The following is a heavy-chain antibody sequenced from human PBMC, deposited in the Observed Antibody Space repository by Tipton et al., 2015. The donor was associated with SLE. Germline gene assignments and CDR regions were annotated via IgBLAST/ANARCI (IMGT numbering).Heavy chain of an antibody. CDR1: GGSISSGGYY. Sequence: TLSLTCNVSGGSISSGGYYWSWIRQHPGKGLEWIGYMYYSGSTYYNPSLKSRVSISVDTSKNQFSLKLSSLTAADAAVYYCARGRRGYTAYVVPDYWGQGTQVTVSS. J-gene: IGHJ4*02. CDR3: ARGRRGYTAYVVPDY. V-gene: IGHV4-31*03. CDR2: MYYSGST. D-gene: IGHD5-12*01.